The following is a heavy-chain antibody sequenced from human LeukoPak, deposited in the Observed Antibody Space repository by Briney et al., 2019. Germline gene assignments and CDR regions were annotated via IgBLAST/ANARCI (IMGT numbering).Heavy chain of an antibody. V-gene: IGHV1-58*01. CDR3: AAYGTWSDAFDI. D-gene: IGHD1-26*01. J-gene: IGHJ3*02. CDR1: GFTFTRSA. Sequence: SVKVSCKASGFTFTRSAVQGVRQARGHRLEWIGWIVVGSGNTNYAQKFQERVTITRDMSTSTAYMELSSLRSEDTAVYFCAAYGTWSDAFDIWGRGTMVTVSS. CDR2: IVVGSGNT.